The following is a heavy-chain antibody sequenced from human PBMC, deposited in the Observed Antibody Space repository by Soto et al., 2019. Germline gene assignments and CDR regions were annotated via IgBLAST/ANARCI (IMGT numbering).Heavy chain of an antibody. CDR3: AKDSGYALWTGYRWLDR. Sequence: SLRPSCAASGFTFAAYAMHWVRQAPGKGLEWVSGISWNSGSIGYADSVKGRFTISRDNAKNSLYLQMNSLRAEDTALYFCAKDSGYALWTGYRWLDRWGQGTLV. CDR1: GFTFAAYA. J-gene: IGHJ5*02. V-gene: IGHV3-9*01. CDR2: ISWNSGSI. D-gene: IGHD3-3*01.